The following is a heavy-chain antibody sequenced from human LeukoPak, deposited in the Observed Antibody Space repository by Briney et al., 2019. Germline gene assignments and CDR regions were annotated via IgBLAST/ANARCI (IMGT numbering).Heavy chain of an antibody. J-gene: IGHJ4*02. CDR2: ISSSSSTI. CDR1: GFTFSSYS. Sequence: PGGSLRLSCAASGFTFSSYSMNWVRQAPGKGLEGVSYISSSSSTIYYADSVKGRFTISRDNAKNSLYLQMNSLRAEDTAVYYCARWLYGDYDGYWGQGTLVTVSS. V-gene: IGHV3-48*01. CDR3: ARWLYGDYDGY. D-gene: IGHD3-16*02.